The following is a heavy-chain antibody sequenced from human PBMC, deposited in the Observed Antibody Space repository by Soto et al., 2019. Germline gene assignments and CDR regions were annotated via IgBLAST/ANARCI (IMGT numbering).Heavy chain of an antibody. D-gene: IGHD6-19*01. CDR2: IYYSGSI. CDR1: GGSIINYY. J-gene: IGHJ4*02. CDR3: AREIAVAGTHYFDY. Sequence: SETLSLTCTVSGGSIINYYWSWIRQPPGKGLEWIGYIYYSGSINYNPSLKSRVTISEDTSKNQFSLKMSSVTAADTAVYYCAREIAVAGTHYFDYWGQGTLVTVSS. V-gene: IGHV4-59*01.